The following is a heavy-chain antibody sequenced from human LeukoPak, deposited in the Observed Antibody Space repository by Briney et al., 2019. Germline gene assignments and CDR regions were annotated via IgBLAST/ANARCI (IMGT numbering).Heavy chain of an antibody. V-gene: IGHV3-30*02. Sequence: GGSLRLSCAASGFTFSSYGMHWVRQAPGKGLEWVAFIRSDGSNKYYADSVRGRFTISRDNSKNTLYLQMSRLRAEDTAVYYRTKLRGSSDDYGTFDYWGQGTRVTVSS. J-gene: IGHJ4*02. CDR2: IRSDGSNK. CDR1: GFTFSSYG. CDR3: TKLRGSSDDYGTFDY. D-gene: IGHD3-22*01.